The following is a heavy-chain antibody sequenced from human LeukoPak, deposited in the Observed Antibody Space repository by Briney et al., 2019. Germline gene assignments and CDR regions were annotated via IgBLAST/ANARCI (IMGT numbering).Heavy chain of an antibody. CDR2: INHSGST. CDR1: GGSFSGYY. V-gene: IGHV4-34*01. CDR3: ARTGGSGSKFDY. Sequence: SETLSLTCAVYGGSFSGYYWSWIRQPPGKGLEWIGVINHSGSTNYNPSLKSRVTISVDTSKNQFSLKLSSVTAADTAVYYCARTGGSGSKFDYWGQGTLVTVSS. J-gene: IGHJ4*02. D-gene: IGHD3-10*01.